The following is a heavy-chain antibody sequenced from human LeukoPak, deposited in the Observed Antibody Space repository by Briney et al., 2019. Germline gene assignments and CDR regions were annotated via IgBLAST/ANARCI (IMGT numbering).Heavy chain of an antibody. CDR1: GFIFDDYA. J-gene: IGHJ4*02. D-gene: IGHD6-19*01. CDR2: ITRNNAVI. CDR3: VKDRYSSGWGYFDY. V-gene: IGHV3-9*01. Sequence: GGSLRLSCAASGFIFDDYAMHWVRRAPGKGLQWVSGITRNNAVIGYVDSVKGRFTISRDSAKNSLYLQMNSLRAEDTALYYCVKDRYSSGWGYFDYWGQGTLVTVSS.